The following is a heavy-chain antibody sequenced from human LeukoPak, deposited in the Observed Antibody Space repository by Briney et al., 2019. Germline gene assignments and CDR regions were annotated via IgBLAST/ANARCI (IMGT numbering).Heavy chain of an antibody. CDR3: AREREFGSGSYYFDY. V-gene: IGHV1-2*02. CDR2: INPSNGDT. J-gene: IGHJ4*02. D-gene: IGHD6-19*01. Sequence: ASVKVSCKASGYTFSDYYIHWVRQAPGQGLEWMAWINPSNGDTNYAQKFQGRVTMTRDTSISTVYMELSSLRSEDTAVYYCAREREFGSGSYYFDYWGQGTLVTVSS. CDR1: GYTFSDYY.